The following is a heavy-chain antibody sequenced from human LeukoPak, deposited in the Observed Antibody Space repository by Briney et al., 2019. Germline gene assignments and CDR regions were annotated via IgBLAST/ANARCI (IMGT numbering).Heavy chain of an antibody. CDR1: GGSTSSYY. J-gene: IGHJ5*02. D-gene: IGHD1-26*01. V-gene: IGHV4-59*01. CDR3: ARIVFRYWFDP. CDR2: IYYSGST. Sequence: SETLSLTCTVSGGSTSSYYWSWIRQLPGKGLEWIGYIYYSGSTNYNPSLKSRVTISVDTSKNQFSLKLSSVTAADTAVYYCARIVFRYWFDPWGQGTLVTVSS.